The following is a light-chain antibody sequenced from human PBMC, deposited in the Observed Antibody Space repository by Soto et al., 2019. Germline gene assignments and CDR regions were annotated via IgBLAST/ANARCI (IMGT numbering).Light chain of an antibody. CDR2: KAS. CDR1: QSISSW. Sequence: DILMTQSPSTLSASVGDRVTITCRASQSISSWLAWYQQKPGKAPKLLIYKASSVESGVPSRFSGSGSGTEFPLTISSLQPDYFASYYWQYNNRYPWTFGQGTKVEIK. V-gene: IGKV1-5*03. J-gene: IGKJ1*01. CDR3: QYNNRYPWT.